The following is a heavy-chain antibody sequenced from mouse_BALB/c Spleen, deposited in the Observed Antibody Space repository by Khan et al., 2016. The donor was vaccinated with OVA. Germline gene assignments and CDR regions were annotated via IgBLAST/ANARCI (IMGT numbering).Heavy chain of an antibody. CDR1: GFSLTGYG. CDR3: ARAYYGNYREAMDY. CDR2: IWGDGST. D-gene: IGHD2-10*01. J-gene: IGHJ4*01. V-gene: IGHV2-6-7*01. Sequence: VKLQESGPGLVAPSQSLSITCTVSGFSLTGYGVNWVRQPPGKGLEWLGMIWGDGSTDYNSALKSRLSISKDNSKSQVFLKMNSLQTDDTARYYGARAYYGNYREAMDYWGQGTSVTVSS.